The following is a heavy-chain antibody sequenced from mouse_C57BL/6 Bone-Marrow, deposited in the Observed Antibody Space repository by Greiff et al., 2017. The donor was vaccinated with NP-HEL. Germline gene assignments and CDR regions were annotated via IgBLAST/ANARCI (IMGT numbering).Heavy chain of an antibody. D-gene: IGHD2-4*01. CDR1: GFSLTSYG. J-gene: IGHJ3*01. CDR3: ARNYDYYDYDGTWFAY. Sequence: VKVVESGPGLVQPSQSLSITCTVSGFSLTSYGVHWVRQSPGKGLEWLGVIWSGGSTDYNAAFISRLSISKDNSKSQVFFKMNSLQADDTAIYYCARNYDYYDYDGTWFAYWGQGTLVTVSA. V-gene: IGHV2-2*01. CDR2: IWSGGST.